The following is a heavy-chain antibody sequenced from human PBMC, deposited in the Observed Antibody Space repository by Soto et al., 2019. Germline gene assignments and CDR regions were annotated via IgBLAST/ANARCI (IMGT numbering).Heavy chain of an antibody. J-gene: IGHJ6*02. Sequence: GGSLRLSCAASGFSFGDYDMHWVRQAPGKGLEWVSGISWSSGYIYYADSVMGRFTFSRDYAENFQYLQVNSLRPEDTALYYCTRGEINVVPGYGMDVWGHGTTVTVSS. CDR1: GFSFGDYD. D-gene: IGHD2-21*01. CDR3: TRGEINVVPGYGMDV. V-gene: IGHV3-9*01. CDR2: ISWSSGYI.